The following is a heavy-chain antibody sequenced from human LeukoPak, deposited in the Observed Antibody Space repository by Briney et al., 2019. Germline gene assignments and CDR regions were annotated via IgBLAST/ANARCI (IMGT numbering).Heavy chain of an antibody. CDR2: IIPIFGTA. CDR1: GYTFTSYG. V-gene: IGHV1-69*13. J-gene: IGHJ4*02. CDR3: ARSDYYDSSGYSDY. D-gene: IGHD3-22*01. Sequence: SVKVSCKASGYTFTSYGISWVRQAPGQGLEWMGGIIPIFGTANYAQKFQGRVTITADESTSTAYMELSSLRSEDTAVYYCARSDYYDSSGYSDYWGQGTLVTVSS.